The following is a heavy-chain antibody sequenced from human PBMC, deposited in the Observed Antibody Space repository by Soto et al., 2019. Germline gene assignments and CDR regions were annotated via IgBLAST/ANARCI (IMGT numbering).Heavy chain of an antibody. CDR3: IKENYDYIWGSYRYNWFDP. J-gene: IGHJ5*02. D-gene: IGHD3-16*02. CDR2: IKSKTDGGTT. Sequence: GGSLRLSCAASGFTFSNAWMSWVRQAPGKGLEWVGRIKSKTDGGTTDYAAPVKGRFTISRDDSKNTLYLQMNSLKTEDTAVYYCIKENYDYIWGSYRYNWFDPWGQGTLVTVSS. CDR1: GFTFSNAW. V-gene: IGHV3-15*01.